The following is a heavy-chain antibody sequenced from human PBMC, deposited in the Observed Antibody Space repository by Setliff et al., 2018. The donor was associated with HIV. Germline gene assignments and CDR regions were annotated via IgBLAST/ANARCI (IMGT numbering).Heavy chain of an antibody. CDR3: VKVGPSYYYDSTGYSPDAFDI. CDR1: GGSISSYY. CDR2: IHTGGNI. Sequence: SETLSLTCIVSGGSISSYYWSWIRQSAGKELEWIGRIHTGGNIRYNPSLQSRVTMSTDTSNNQFSLKLSSVTAADTAVYYCVKVGPSYYYDSTGYSPDAFDIWGHGTKVTVSS. J-gene: IGHJ3*02. D-gene: IGHD3-22*01. V-gene: IGHV4-4*07.